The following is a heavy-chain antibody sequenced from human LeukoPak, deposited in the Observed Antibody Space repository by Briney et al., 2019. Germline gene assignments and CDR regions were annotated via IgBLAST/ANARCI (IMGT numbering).Heavy chain of an antibody. D-gene: IGHD3-22*01. J-gene: IGHJ4*02. CDR2: INHSGST. Sequence: SETLSLTCAVYGGSFSGYYWSWIRQPPGKGLEWIGEINHSGSTNYYPSLKSRVTISVDTSKNRFSLKLSSVTVADTAVYYCATSKQDYYDSSGYYRDYWGQGTLVTVSS. CDR1: GGSFSGYY. CDR3: ATSKQDYYDSSGYYRDY. V-gene: IGHV4-34*01.